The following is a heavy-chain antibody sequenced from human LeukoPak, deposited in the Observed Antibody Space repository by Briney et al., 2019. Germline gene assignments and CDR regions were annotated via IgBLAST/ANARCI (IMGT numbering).Heavy chain of an antibody. Sequence: PGGSLRLSCATSGFTFSSYWMSWVRQAPGKGLEWVANIKQDGGEKYYVDSVKGRFTISRDNAKNSLFLQMNSLRAEDTAVYYCTRLGGSYYTYWGQGTLVTVSS. J-gene: IGHJ4*02. CDR1: GFTFSSYW. V-gene: IGHV3-7*01. D-gene: IGHD1-26*01. CDR3: TRLGGSYYTY. CDR2: IKQDGGEK.